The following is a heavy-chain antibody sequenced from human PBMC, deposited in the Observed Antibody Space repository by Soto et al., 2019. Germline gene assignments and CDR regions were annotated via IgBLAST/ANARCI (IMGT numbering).Heavy chain of an antibody. V-gene: IGHV4-34*01. CDR3: TRGPPRVQWFDP. CDR2: INHSGST. CDR1: GGSFSGYY. Sequence: SETLSLTCAVYGGSFSGYYWSWIRQPPGKGLEWIGEINHSGSTNYNPSLKSRVTISVDTSRNQFSLKLSSVTAADTAVYYCTRGPPRVQWFDPWGLGTLVTVSS. J-gene: IGHJ5*02.